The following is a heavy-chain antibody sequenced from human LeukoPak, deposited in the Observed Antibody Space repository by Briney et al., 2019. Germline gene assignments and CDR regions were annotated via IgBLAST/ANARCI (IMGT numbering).Heavy chain of an antibody. CDR3: AKVLKRWENFHY. V-gene: IGHV3-30*02. CDR1: GFTVSSYG. Sequence: GGSLRLSCAASGFTVSSYGMHWVRQAPGKGLEWVAFIMYDGSNKYYADSVQGRFTISRDTSKNTPYLQMSSLRAEDTAVYYCAKVLKRWENFHYWGQGTLVTVSS. CDR2: IMYDGSNK. J-gene: IGHJ4*02. D-gene: IGHD5-24*01.